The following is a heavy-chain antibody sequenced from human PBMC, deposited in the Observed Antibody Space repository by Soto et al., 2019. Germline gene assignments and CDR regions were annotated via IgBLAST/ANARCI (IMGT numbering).Heavy chain of an antibody. J-gene: IGHJ4*02. CDR3: AKGLDTGWYFFVH. V-gene: IGHV3-23*01. Sequence: QLLESGGGLVQPGGSLRVSCAASGFTFSTHDMSWVRQAPGKGLEWVSTMSTSGGTYYADSVKGRFTISRDNSKKTLYLQMNSLRAEDTAVYYCAKGLDTGWYFFVHWGQGTLVTVSS. D-gene: IGHD6-19*01. CDR1: GFTFSTHD. CDR2: MSTSGGT.